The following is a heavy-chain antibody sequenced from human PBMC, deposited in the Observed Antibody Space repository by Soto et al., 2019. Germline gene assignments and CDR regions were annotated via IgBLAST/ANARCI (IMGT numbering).Heavy chain of an antibody. D-gene: IGHD6-19*01. CDR1: GFTFSSYS. CDR2: ISSSSSYI. Sequence: GGSLRLSCAASGFTFSSYSMNWVRQAPGKGLEWVSSISSSSSYIYYADSVKGRFTISRDNAKNSLYLQMNSLRAEDTAVYYCARAGIAVSAFDIWGQGTMVTVSS. V-gene: IGHV3-21*01. J-gene: IGHJ3*02. CDR3: ARAGIAVSAFDI.